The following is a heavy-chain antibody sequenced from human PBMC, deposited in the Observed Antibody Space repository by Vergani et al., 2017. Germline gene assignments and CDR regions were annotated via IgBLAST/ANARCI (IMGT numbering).Heavy chain of an antibody. CDR3: ATPGVTMVRGVDYYYYYMDV. J-gene: IGHJ6*03. D-gene: IGHD3-10*01. CDR1: GYTFTSYY. CDR2: INPSGGST. V-gene: IGHV1-46*01. Sequence: QVQLVQSGAEVKKPGASVKVSCKASGYTFTSYYMHWVRQAPGQGLEWMGIINPSGGSTSYAQKFQGRVTMTRDTSTSTVYMELSSLRSEDTAVYYCATPGVTMVRGVDYYYYYMDVWGKGTTVTVSS.